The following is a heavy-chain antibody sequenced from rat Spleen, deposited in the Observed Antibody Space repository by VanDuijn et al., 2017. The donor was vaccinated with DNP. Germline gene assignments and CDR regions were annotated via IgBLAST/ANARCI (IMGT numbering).Heavy chain of an antibody. D-gene: IGHD1-11*01. Sequence: EVKLVESGGGLVQPGRSLKLSCAASGFNFNDNWMGWVRQAPGKGLEWIGDLNKDSSTINYTPSLKDKFTISRDNAQNTLYLQMSKVGSEDTAIYYCAKGPNYGGWSDYFDYWGQGVMVTVSS. CDR2: LNKDSSTI. J-gene: IGHJ2*01. CDR3: AKGPNYGGWSDYFDY. CDR1: GFNFNDNW. V-gene: IGHV4-2*01.